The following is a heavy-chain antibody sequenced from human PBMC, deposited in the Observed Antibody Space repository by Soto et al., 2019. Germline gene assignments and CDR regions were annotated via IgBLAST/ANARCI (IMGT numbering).Heavy chain of an antibody. CDR1: GYTFTSYD. CDR3: ARPHDYILGSHRAVDSDAMAV. D-gene: IGHD3-16*02. CDR2: MNPNSGRT. V-gene: IGHV1-8*01. Sequence: ASVKVSCKASGYTFTSYDINWVRQAPGQGLEWMGWMNPNSGRTAYAQKFQGRVTMTRSTSISTAYMELSSLRSEDTAVYYCARPHDYILGSHRAVDSDAMAVWGQGTTV. J-gene: IGHJ6*02.